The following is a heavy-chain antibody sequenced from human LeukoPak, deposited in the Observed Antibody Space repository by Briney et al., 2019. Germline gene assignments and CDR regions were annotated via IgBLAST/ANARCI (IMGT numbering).Heavy chain of an antibody. CDR1: GFTFSSYG. J-gene: IGHJ4*02. CDR3: AKDLYYYDSSGLY. V-gene: IGHV3-30*02. D-gene: IGHD3-22*01. Sequence: GGSLRLSCAASGFTFSSYGMHWVRQAPGKGLEWVAFIRYDGSNKYYADSVKGRFTISRDNSKNTLYLQMNSLRAEDTAVYYCAKDLYYYDSSGLYWGQGTLVTVSS. CDR2: IRYDGSNK.